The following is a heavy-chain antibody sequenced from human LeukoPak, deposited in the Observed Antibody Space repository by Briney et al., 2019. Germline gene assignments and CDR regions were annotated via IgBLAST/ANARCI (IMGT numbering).Heavy chain of an antibody. D-gene: IGHD3-22*01. Sequence: PSETLSLTCTVSGYSISSGYYWGWIRQPPGKGLEWIGSIYHSGSTYYNPSLKSRVTISVDTSKNQFSLKLSSVTAADTAVYYCARVQTDRGYYYDSSGYIMVGAFDIWGQGTMVTVSS. CDR2: IYHSGST. J-gene: IGHJ3*02. CDR3: ARVQTDRGYYYDSSGYIMVGAFDI. V-gene: IGHV4-38-2*02. CDR1: GYSISSGYY.